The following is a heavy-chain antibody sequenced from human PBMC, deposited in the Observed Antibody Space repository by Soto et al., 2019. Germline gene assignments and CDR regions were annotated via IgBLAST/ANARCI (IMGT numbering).Heavy chain of an antibody. D-gene: IGHD2-15*01. J-gene: IGHJ4*02. V-gene: IGHV1-69*13. CDR2: IIPIFGTA. CDR1: GGTFSSYA. Sequence: ASVKVSCKASGGTFSSYAISWVRQAPGQGLEWMGGIIPIFGTANYAQKFQGRVTITADESTSTAYMELSSLRSEDTAVYYCARGYCSGGSCPPHFDYWGQGTLVTVS. CDR3: ARGYCSGGSCPPHFDY.